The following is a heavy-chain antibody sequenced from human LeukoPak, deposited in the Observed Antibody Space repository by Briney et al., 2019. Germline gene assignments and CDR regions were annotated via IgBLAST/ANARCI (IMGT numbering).Heavy chain of an antibody. CDR1: GGSIGSGGYY. CDR3: ARRAMVRGVILFDY. V-gene: IGHV4-30-4*01. D-gene: IGHD3-10*01. CDR2: IDYRGST. J-gene: IGHJ4*02. Sequence: SETLSLTCTVSGGSIGSGGYYWSWIRQHPGKALEWLGYIDYRGSTYYNPSLKSRVTISVDTSKNQFSLKLSSVTAADTAVYYCARRAMVRGVILFDYWGQGTLVTVSS.